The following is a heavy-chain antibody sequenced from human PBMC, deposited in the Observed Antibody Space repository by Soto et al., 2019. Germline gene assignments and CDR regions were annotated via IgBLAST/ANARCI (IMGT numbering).Heavy chain of an antibody. CDR3: ARGEWLLNDYFDH. J-gene: IGHJ4*02. CDR1: GFIFSNYA. CDR2: ISSNGGNT. V-gene: IGHV3-64*02. Sequence: EVQLVESGEGLVQPGGSLRLSCAASGFIFSNYAMHWVRQAPGKGLEYVSGISSNGGNTYYADSVKGRFTISRDNSKNTVYLQMGSLRAEDMAVYYCARGEWLLNDYFDHWGQGALVTVSS. D-gene: IGHD3-3*01.